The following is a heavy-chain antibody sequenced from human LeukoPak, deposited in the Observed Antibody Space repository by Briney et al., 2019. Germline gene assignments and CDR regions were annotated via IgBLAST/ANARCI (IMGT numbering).Heavy chain of an antibody. Sequence: GGSLRLSCAASGFTFSSYAMSWVCQAPGKGLEWVAAISGSGGSTYYADSVKGRFTISRDNSKNTLYLQMNSLRAEDTAVYYCAKSPEYGSGSFFDYWGQGTLVTVSS. CDR3: AKSPEYGSGSFFDY. V-gene: IGHV3-23*01. CDR2: ISGSGGST. J-gene: IGHJ4*02. D-gene: IGHD3-10*01. CDR1: GFTFSSYA.